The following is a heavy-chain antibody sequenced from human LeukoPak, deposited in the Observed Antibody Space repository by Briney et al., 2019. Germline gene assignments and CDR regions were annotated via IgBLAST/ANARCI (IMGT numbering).Heavy chain of an antibody. J-gene: IGHJ4*02. CDR1: GYTFTSYD. CDR3: ARGRLKGESLQN. CDR2: MNPNSGNT. Sequence: GASVTVSCKASGYTFTSYDINWVRQATGQGLEWMGWMNPNSGNTGYAQKFQGRVTMTRNTSISTAYMELSSLRSEDTAVYYCARGRLKGESLQNWGQGTLVTVSS. D-gene: IGHD3-10*01. V-gene: IGHV1-8*01.